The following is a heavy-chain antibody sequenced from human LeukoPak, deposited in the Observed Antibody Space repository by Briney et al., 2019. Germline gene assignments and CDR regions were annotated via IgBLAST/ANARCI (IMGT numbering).Heavy chain of an antibody. V-gene: IGHV4-4*09. J-gene: IGHJ4*02. CDR3: ARTYSSGYYYEDH. D-gene: IGHD3-22*01. CDR2: IHTSGST. CDR1: GDSSNSYY. Sequence: SETLSLTCTVSGDSSNSYYWTWVRQPPGKGLEWIGYIHTSGSTYYNPSLESRVTISVDTSKNQFSLKLRSVTAADTAVYYCARTYSSGYYYEDHWGQGTLVTVSS.